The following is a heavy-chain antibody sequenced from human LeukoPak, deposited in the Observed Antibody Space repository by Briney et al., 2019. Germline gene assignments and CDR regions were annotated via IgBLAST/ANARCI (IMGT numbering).Heavy chain of an antibody. CDR3: ARESGFRGDAFDI. V-gene: IGHV3-21*01. Sequence: PGGSLRLSCAASGFTFSSYSMNWVRQAPGKGLEWVSSISSSSSYIYYADSVKGRFTISRDNAKNSLYLQMNSLRAEDTAVYYCARESGFRGDAFDIWGQGTMVTVSP. CDR1: GFTFSSYS. CDR2: ISSSSSYI. J-gene: IGHJ3*02. D-gene: IGHD3-10*01.